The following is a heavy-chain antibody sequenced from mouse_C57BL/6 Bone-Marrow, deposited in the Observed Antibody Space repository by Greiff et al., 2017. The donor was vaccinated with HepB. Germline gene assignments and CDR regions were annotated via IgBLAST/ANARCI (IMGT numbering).Heavy chain of an antibody. CDR1: GYTFTSYW. CDR3: AREDGSTFAY. D-gene: IGHD1-1*01. J-gene: IGHJ3*01. CDR2: IYPGSGST. Sequence: VQVVESGAELVKPGASVKMSCKASGYTFTSYWITWVKQRPGQGLEWIGDIYPGSGSTNYNEKFKSKATLTVDTSSSTAYMQLSSLTSEDSAVYYCAREDGSTFAYWGQGTLVTVSA. V-gene: IGHV1-55*01.